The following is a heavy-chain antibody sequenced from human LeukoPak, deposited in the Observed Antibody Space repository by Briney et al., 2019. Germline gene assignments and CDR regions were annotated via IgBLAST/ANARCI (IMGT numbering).Heavy chain of an antibody. J-gene: IGHJ4*02. V-gene: IGHV1-18*01. CDR2: ISAYNGNT. Sequence: GASVKVSCKASGYTFTSYVISWVRQAPGQGLEWMGWISAYNGNTKYAQKLQGRVTMTTDTSTSTAYMELRSLRSDDTAVYYCARANNLNYDFWSWYYYWGQGTLVTVSS. CDR3: ARANNLNYDFWSWYYY. CDR1: GYTFTSYV. D-gene: IGHD3-3*01.